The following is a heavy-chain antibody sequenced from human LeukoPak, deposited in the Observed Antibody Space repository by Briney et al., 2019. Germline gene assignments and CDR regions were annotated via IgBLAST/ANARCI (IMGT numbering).Heavy chain of an antibody. J-gene: IGHJ4*02. CDR2: INPNSGGT. Sequence: GASVKVSCKASGYTFTGYYMHWVRQAPGQGLEWMGGINPNSGGTNYAQKFQGRVTMTRDTSISTAYMELSRLSSDDTAVYYCARGGLGGSYCSGGSCYSDYWGQGTLVTVSS. D-gene: IGHD2-15*01. CDR1: GYTFTGYY. CDR3: ARGGLGGSYCSGGSCYSDY. V-gene: IGHV1-2*02.